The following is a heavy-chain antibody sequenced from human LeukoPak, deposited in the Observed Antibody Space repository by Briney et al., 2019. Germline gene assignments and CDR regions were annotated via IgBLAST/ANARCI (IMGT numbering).Heavy chain of an antibody. D-gene: IGHD5-18*01. V-gene: IGHV3-74*01. J-gene: IGHJ6*03. CDR1: GFTFSSYW. CDR3: ARVDTAMVFYYYYYMDV. Sequence: GGSRRLSCAASGFTFSSYWMHGVRQAPGKRLIWVSPMNSDGSSTSDAESVKGRFTTYRDNAKNTLYVQMNSLRAEGTAVYYCARVDTAMVFYYYYYMDVWGKGTTVTVSS. CDR2: MNSDGSST.